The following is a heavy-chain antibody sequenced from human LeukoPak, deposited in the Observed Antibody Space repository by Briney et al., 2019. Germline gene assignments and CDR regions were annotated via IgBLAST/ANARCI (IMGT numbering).Heavy chain of an antibody. CDR3: AKDRSGWELLGGGVSARPEYNWFDP. CDR1: GFTFSSYG. V-gene: IGHV3-30*02. CDR2: IRYDGSNK. D-gene: IGHD1-26*01. Sequence: GGSLRLSCAASGFTFSSYGMHWVRQAPGKGLEWVAFIRYDGSNKYYADSVKGRFTISRDNSKNTLYLQMNSLRAEDTAVYYCAKDRSGWELLGGGVSARPEYNWFDPWGQGTLVTVSS. J-gene: IGHJ5*02.